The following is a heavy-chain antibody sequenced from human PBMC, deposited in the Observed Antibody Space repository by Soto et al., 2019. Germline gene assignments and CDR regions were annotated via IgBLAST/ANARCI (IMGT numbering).Heavy chain of an antibody. CDR1: GGSFSGYY. Sequence: QVQLQQWGAGLLKPSETLSLTCAVYGGSFSGYYWSWIRQPPGKGLEWIGEINHSGSTNYNPSLKSRVTMSAATSKGQFSLKLSAVTAADTAVYYCARGRCSATYCYSNFDSWGQGTLVTVSS. J-gene: IGHJ4*02. D-gene: IGHD2-15*01. V-gene: IGHV4-34*01. CDR3: ARGRCSATYCYSNFDS. CDR2: INHSGST.